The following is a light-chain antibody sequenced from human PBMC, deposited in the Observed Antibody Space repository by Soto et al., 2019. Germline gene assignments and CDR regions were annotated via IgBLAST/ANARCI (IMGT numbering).Light chain of an antibody. CDR1: SSDVGSYNL. CDR3: CSYAGSSTFYV. Sequence: QSVLTQPASVSGSPGQSITISCTGTSSDVGSYNLVSRYQQHPGKAPKLMIYEVSKRPSGVSNRFSGSKSGNTASLTISGLLAEDEADYYCCSYAGSSTFYVFGTGTKVTVL. CDR2: EVS. J-gene: IGLJ1*01. V-gene: IGLV2-23*02.